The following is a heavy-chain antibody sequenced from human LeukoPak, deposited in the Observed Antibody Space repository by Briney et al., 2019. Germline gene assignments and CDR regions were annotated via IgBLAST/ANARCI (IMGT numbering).Heavy chain of an antibody. CDR3: ARGSEGYCSGGGCYYGMDV. V-gene: IGHV3-21*01. J-gene: IGHJ6*01. D-gene: IGHD2-15*01. CDR2: ISSSSSYI. CDR1: GFTFRSYA. Sequence: GGSLRLSCAASGFTFRSYAMNWVRQAPGKGLEWVSYISSSSSYIYYADLVKGRFTISRDNAENSLYLQMNSLRAEDTAVYYCARGSEGYCSGGGCYYGMDVWGQGTTVTVSS.